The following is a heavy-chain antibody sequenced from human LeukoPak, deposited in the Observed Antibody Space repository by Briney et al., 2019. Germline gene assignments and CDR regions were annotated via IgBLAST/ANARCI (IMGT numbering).Heavy chain of an antibody. J-gene: IGHJ5*02. D-gene: IGHD3-3*01. Sequence: PSETLSLTCAVYGGSFSGYYWSWIRQPPGKGLEWIGEINHSGSTNYNPSLKSRVTISVDTSKNQFSLKLSSVTAADTAVYYCARAGGWGFWSGSNWFDPWSQGTLVTVSS. CDR1: GGSFSGYY. V-gene: IGHV4-34*01. CDR2: INHSGST. CDR3: ARAGGWGFWSGSNWFDP.